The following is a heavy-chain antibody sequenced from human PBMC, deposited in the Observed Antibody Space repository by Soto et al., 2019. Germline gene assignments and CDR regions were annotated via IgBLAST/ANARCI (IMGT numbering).Heavy chain of an antibody. Sequence: QVQLVESGGGVVQPGRSLRLSCAASGFTFRSYAMHWVRQAPGKGLEWVAVLSYDGSNKYYADSVKGRFTISRDNSKNTLNLQMNSLRAEDTAEYYCARVDRAAAYYFYYGMDVWGQETTVTVSS. J-gene: IGHJ6*02. V-gene: IGHV3-30-3*01. CDR1: GFTFRSYA. CDR2: LSYDGSNK. CDR3: ARVDRAAAYYFYYGMDV. D-gene: IGHD6-13*01.